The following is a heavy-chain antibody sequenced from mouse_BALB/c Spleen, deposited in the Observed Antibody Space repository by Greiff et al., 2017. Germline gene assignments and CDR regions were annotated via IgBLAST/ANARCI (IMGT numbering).Heavy chain of an antibody. CDR2: IWTGGGT. CDR1: GFSLTSYD. CDR3: VRGVTGAFDV. V-gene: IGHV2-9-2*01. J-gene: IGHJ1*01. Sequence: QVQLKESGPGLVAPSQSLSITCTVSGFSLTSYDISWIRQPPGKGLEWLGVIWTGGGTNYNSAFMSRLSISKDNSKSQVFLKMNSLQTDDTAIYYCVRGVTGAFDVWGAGTTVTVSS. D-gene: IGHD4-1*01.